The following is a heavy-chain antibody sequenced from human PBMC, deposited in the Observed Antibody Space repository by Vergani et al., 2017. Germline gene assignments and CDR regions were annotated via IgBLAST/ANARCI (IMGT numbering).Heavy chain of an antibody. CDR1: GGTFSSYA. V-gene: IGHV1-69*17. Sequence: QVQLVQSGAEVKKPGSSVKVSCKASGGTFSSYAISWVRQAPGQGLEWMGGIIPIFGIANYAQKLQGRVTITADKSTSTAYMELSSLRSEDTAVYYCARDPAAGTLSRGNYWGQGTLVTVSS. CDR2: IIPIFGIA. D-gene: IGHD6-13*01. CDR3: ARDPAAGTLSRGNY. J-gene: IGHJ4*02.